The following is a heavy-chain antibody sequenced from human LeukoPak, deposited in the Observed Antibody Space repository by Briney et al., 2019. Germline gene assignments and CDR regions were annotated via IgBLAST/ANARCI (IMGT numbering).Heavy chain of an antibody. CDR3: ARGRLWFGAPFDY. D-gene: IGHD3-10*01. Sequence: SETLSLTCTVSGGSISSGSYYWSWIRQPAGKGLEWIGRIYTSGSTNYNPSLKSRVTISVDTSKNQFSLKLSSVTAADTAVYYCARGRLWFGAPFDYWGQGTLVTVSS. J-gene: IGHJ4*02. CDR1: GGSISSGSYY. V-gene: IGHV4-61*02. CDR2: IYTSGST.